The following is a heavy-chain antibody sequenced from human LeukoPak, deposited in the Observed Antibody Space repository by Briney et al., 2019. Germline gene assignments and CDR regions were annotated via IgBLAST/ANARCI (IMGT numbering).Heavy chain of an antibody. Sequence: PSETLSLTCTVSGGSISSGGYYWSWIRQHPGKGLEWIGYIYYSGSTYYNPSLKSRVSISVDTSKNQFSLKLSSVTAADTAVYYCASAEDTAEKFDYWGQGTLVTVSS. CDR2: IYYSGST. CDR1: GGSISSGGYY. V-gene: IGHV4-31*03. CDR3: ASAEDTAEKFDY. D-gene: IGHD5-18*01. J-gene: IGHJ4*02.